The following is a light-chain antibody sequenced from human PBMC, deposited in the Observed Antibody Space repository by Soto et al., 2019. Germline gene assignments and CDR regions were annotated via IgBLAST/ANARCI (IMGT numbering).Light chain of an antibody. Sequence: QSALAQPPSVSGAPGQRVTISCPGSSFNIGAGYDVHWYQHLPGAAPKLLIYDNNNRPSGVPDRFSGSKSGTSASLAITGLQAEDEAEYYCQSYDSGMSGYVFGTGTNVTVL. CDR2: DNN. V-gene: IGLV1-40*01. CDR3: QSYDSGMSGYV. CDR1: SFNIGAGYD. J-gene: IGLJ1*01.